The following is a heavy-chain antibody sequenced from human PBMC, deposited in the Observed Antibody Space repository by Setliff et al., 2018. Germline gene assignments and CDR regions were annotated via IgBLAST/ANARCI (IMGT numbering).Heavy chain of an antibody. CDR2: ISAYNGKT. J-gene: IGHJ4*02. V-gene: IGHV1-18*01. CDR3: LRLVRYCTKIACQATSGDEV. CDR1: GYTLGNSI. Sequence: ASVKVSCKASGYTLGNSILSWVRQAPGQGLEWMGWISAYNGKTYFAQKFQDRITLTTDTSTNTGYLELRGLRSDDTAVYYCLRLVRYCTKIACQATSGDEVWGLGTRVTVSS. D-gene: IGHD2-8*01.